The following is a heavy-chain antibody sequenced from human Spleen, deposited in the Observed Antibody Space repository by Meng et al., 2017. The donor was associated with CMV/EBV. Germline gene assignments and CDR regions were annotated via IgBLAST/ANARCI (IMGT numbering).Heavy chain of an antibody. CDR3: AREWNEGYYYYGMDV. V-gene: IGHV1-8*02. D-gene: IGHD1-1*01. CDR2: MNPNSGDT. J-gene: IGHJ6*02. CDR1: GYTFSNYD. Sequence: ASVKVSCKTSGYTFSNYDINWVRQATGQGLEWMGWMNPNSGDTVYAQKVQGRVTMTTDTSTSTVYMELRSLRSDDTAVYYCAREWNEGYYYYGMDVWGQGTTVTVSS.